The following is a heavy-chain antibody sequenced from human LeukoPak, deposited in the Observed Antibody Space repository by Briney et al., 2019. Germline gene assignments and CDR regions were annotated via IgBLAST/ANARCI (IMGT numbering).Heavy chain of an antibody. V-gene: IGHV3-23*01. D-gene: IGHD1-7*01. J-gene: IGHJ4*02. CDR1: GFTFSSYA. Sequence: GGSLRLSCAASGFTFSSYAMSWVRQAPGKGLEWVSVISGSGGSTYYADSVKGRFTISRDNSKNTLYLQMNSRRAEDTAVYYCAKKKRELRGFDYWGQGTLVTVSS. CDR3: AKKKRELRGFDY. CDR2: ISGSGGST.